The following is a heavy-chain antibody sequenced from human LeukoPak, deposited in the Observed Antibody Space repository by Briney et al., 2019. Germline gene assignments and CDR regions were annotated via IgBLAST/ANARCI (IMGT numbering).Heavy chain of an antibody. CDR3: ARGIYAGAATGFQH. J-gene: IGHJ1*01. D-gene: IGHD2-15*01. V-gene: IGHV1-2*02. CDR1: GYTFTGYY. Sequence: ASVKVSCKASGYTFTGYYLHWVRQAPGQGLELMGWINPNNGGTNYAQKFQGRATMTRDTSISTAYMELSRLRSDDTAVYYCARGIYAGAATGFQHWGQGTLGTASS. CDR2: INPNNGGT.